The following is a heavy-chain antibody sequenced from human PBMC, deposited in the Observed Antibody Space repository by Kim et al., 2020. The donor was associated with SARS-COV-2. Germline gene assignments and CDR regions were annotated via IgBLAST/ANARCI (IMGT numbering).Heavy chain of an antibody. Sequence: VKGRFTISRHNSKNTLYLQMNSLRAEDTAVYYCARDSVSDYGDSERYFDYWGQGTLVTVSS. J-gene: IGHJ4*02. V-gene: IGHV3-53*04. D-gene: IGHD4-17*01. CDR3: ARDSVSDYGDSERYFDY.